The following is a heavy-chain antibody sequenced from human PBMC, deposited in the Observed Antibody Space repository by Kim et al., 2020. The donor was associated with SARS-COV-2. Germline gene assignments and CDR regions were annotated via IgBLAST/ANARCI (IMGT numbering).Heavy chain of an antibody. V-gene: IGHV3-53*01. D-gene: IGHD6-19*01. Sequence: GGSLRLSCAASGFTVSSNYMSWVRQAPGKGLEWVSVISSGGRTYYADSMMGRFTISRDTSKNTLYLQINSRRAEDTAVYYCASRYSSGWYDYWGQGTLGTVSS. CDR1: GFTVSSNY. CDR3: ASRYSSGWYDY. J-gene: IGHJ4*02. CDR2: ISSGGRT.